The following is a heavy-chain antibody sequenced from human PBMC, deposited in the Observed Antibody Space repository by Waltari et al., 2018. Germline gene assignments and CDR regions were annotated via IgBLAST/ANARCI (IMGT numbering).Heavy chain of an antibody. J-gene: IGHJ4*02. CDR3: ARGGYSSSHDDY. CDR2: INHSGNN. D-gene: IGHD6-13*01. V-gene: IGHV4-34*01. Sequence: QVQLQQWGAGLLTPSDILSLTCPCYGRSFSGYHWSWSRQPTGRGVEWSGGINHSGNNNYNPSLKSRVTISVDTTENQLSLKLGSVTAADTAVYYCARGGYSSSHDDYWGQGTLVTVSS. CDR1: GRSFSGYH.